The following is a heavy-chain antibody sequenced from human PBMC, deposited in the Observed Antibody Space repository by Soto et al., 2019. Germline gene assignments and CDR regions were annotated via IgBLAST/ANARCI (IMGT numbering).Heavy chain of an antibody. CDR1: GFTFSSYW. CDR3: ARGALYYDFWSGYADY. Sequence: GGSLRLSCAASGFTFSSYWMSWVRQAPGKGLEWVANIKQDGSEKYYVDSVKGRFTISRDNAKNSLYLQMNSLRAEDTAVYYCARGALYYDFWSGYADYWGQGTLVTVSS. CDR2: IKQDGSEK. V-gene: IGHV3-7*05. D-gene: IGHD3-3*01. J-gene: IGHJ4*02.